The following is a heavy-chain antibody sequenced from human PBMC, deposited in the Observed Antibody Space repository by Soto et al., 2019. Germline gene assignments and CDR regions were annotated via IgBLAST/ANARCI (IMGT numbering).Heavy chain of an antibody. Sequence: QITLKESGPPLVKPTQTLTLTCTFSGFSLSTNGVGVGWIRQPPGRALEWLAVIYWNDKEYYSPSLKSRLTITKDTSNNRVVLTVTIMDLVDTATYYCAHRPPGGSHRFDIWGQGTMVTVSS. CDR2: IYWNDKE. D-gene: IGHD1-26*01. J-gene: IGHJ3*02. CDR3: AHRPPGGSHRFDI. V-gene: IGHV2-5*01. CDR1: GFSLSTNGVG.